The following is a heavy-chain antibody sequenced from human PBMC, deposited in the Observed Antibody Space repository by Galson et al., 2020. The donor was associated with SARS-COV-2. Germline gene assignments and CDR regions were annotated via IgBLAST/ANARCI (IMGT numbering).Heavy chain of an antibody. CDR2: ISGDATVT. J-gene: IGHJ4*02. CDR3: AREVSSGYYYDFDY. D-gene: IGHD3-22*01. Sequence: GGSLRLSCAASGFMFSSYRMHWVRQTPGKGLAWVSRISGDATVTDYAGSVKGRFTISRDNTKNTLYLQMHSLRAEDTAVYYCAREVSSGYYYDFDYWGQGTLVTVSS. CDR1: GFMFSSYR. V-gene: IGHV3-74*01.